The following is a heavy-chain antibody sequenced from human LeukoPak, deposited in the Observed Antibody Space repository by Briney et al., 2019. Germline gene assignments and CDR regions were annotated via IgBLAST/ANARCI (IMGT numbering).Heavy chain of an antibody. D-gene: IGHD4-17*01. V-gene: IGHV3-48*04. Sequence: TGGSLRLSCAASGFTFSSFGMNWVRQAPGKGLEWVSYISSSGGTIYYADSLKGRFTISRDNAKNSLYLQMNSLRADDTAVYYCARGTTVATTPDYWGQGTLVTVSS. CDR2: ISSSGGTI. J-gene: IGHJ4*02. CDR3: ARGTTVATTPDY. CDR1: GFTFSSFG.